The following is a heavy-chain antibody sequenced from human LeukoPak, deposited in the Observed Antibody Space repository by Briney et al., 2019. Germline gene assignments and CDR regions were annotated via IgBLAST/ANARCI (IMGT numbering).Heavy chain of an antibody. J-gene: IGHJ4*02. CDR2: IYYSGST. V-gene: IGHV4-59*01. CDR3: ARDLTGLDY. D-gene: IGHD3-9*01. Sequence: SETLSLTCTVSGGSISSYYWSWIRQPPGKGLEWIGYIYYSGSTNYNPSLNSRVTISVDTSKNQFSLKLSSVTAADTAVYYCARDLTGLDYWGQGTLVTVSS. CDR1: GGSISSYY.